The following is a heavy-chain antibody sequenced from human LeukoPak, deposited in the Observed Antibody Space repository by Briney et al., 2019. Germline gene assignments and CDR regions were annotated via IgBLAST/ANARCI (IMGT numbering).Heavy chain of an antibody. Sequence: GGSLRLSCAASGFAVFSNYMNWVRQAPGKGLEWVSVIYSDGDTSYADSVKGRFTISRDISKNTLYLQMNSLRAEDTAVYYCAREHCSSTSCYSGYFDYWGQGTLVTVSS. CDR3: AREHCSSTSCYSGYFDY. CDR2: IYSDGDT. D-gene: IGHD2-2*02. CDR1: GFAVFSNY. V-gene: IGHV3-66*01. J-gene: IGHJ4*02.